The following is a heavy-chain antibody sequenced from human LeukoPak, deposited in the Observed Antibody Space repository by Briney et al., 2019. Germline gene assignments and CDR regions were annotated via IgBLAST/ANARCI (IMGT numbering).Heavy chain of an antibody. Sequence: GGSLRLSCAASGFIFSDYPMHWVRQAPGKGLEWVAIISYDGSNERYADSVKGRFTISRDNSKNTLYLQMNSLRTEDTAVYFCAKDRAITVAGTGLEYWGQGALVTVSS. J-gene: IGHJ4*02. CDR2: ISYDGSNE. CDR3: AKDRAITVAGTGLEY. CDR1: GFIFSDYP. D-gene: IGHD6-19*01. V-gene: IGHV3-30-3*01.